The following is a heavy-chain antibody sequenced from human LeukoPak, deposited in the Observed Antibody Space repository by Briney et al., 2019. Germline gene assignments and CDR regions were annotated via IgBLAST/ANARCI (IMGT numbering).Heavy chain of an antibody. CDR3: AKDIGDIVATTGGYFDY. Sequence: PGRSLRLSCAASGFTFDDYAMHWVRQAPGEGLEWVSGISWNSGSIGYADSVKGRFTISRDNAKNSLYLQMNSLRAEDTALYYCAKDIGDIVATTGGYFDYWGQGTLVTVSS. D-gene: IGHD5-12*01. CDR2: ISWNSGSI. CDR1: GFTFDDYA. V-gene: IGHV3-9*01. J-gene: IGHJ4*02.